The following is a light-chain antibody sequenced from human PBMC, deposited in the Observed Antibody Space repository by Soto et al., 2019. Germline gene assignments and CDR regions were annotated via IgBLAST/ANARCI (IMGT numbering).Light chain of an antibody. CDR3: NSYSTTRTYV. CDR1: SSDLGAYNS. V-gene: IGLV2-14*01. CDR2: GVS. Sequence: QPALTHPAPMSRSPGQSITISFTGSSSDLGAYNSVSWYQQHPGKAPKLMLYGVSNRPSGVSSRFSGSKSGNTASLSISGLLTEDEADYYCNSYSTTRTYVFGTGTKVTVL. J-gene: IGLJ1*01.